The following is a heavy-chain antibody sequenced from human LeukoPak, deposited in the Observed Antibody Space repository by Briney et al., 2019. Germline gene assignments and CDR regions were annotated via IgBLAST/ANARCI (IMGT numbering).Heavy chain of an antibody. CDR3: ARTDPVVVTAQDASDI. CDR2: IYYSGST. Sequence: SETLSLTCTVSGGSISSGGYYWSWIRQHPGKGLEWIGYIYYSGSTYYNPSLKSRVTISVDTSKNQFSLKLSSVTAADTAVYYCARTDPVVVTAQDASDIWGQGTMVTVSS. CDR1: GGSISSGGYY. D-gene: IGHD2-21*02. J-gene: IGHJ3*02. V-gene: IGHV4-31*03.